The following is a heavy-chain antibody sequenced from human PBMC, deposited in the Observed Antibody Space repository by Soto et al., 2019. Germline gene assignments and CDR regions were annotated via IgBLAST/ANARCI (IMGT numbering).Heavy chain of an antibody. D-gene: IGHD5-18*01. V-gene: IGHV3-23*01. CDR2: ISPPGGTT. CDR3: AKDLTPIQLWPSSFDL. J-gene: IGHJ4*02. Sequence: EVQLLESGGGLVQPGGSLRLSCVASGFSFSRFAMSWVRQAPGKGLEWVSTISPPGGTTFYVDSVRGRFTISRDSSKSTLYLQINSLRAEDTAIYYCAKDLTPIQLWPSSFDLCGQGTLVTVSS. CDR1: GFSFSRFA.